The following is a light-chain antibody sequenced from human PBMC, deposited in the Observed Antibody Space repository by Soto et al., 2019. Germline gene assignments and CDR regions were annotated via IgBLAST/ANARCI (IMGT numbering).Light chain of an antibody. CDR3: QQYHSFSRT. CDR1: QSFSSW. Sequence: DIQMTQSPSTLSASVGDRVTITCRASQSFSSWLAWYQQKPGKAPKPLIYKASSLESGVPPRFSGSGSGTEFTLTISSLQPDDFATYYCQQYHSFSRTFGPGTKVEI. J-gene: IGKJ1*01. V-gene: IGKV1-5*03. CDR2: KAS.